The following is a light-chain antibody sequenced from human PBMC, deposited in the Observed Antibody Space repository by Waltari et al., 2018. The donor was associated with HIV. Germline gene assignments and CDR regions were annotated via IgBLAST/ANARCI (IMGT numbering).Light chain of an antibody. CDR2: DDS. V-gene: IGLV3-21*02. CDR1: NIGAKS. Sequence: SYLLAQPPSVSAAPGQTAILTCGGNNIGAKSVHWYLQKPGQAPLLIVYDDSDRPSGVPVRFSGSNSGNTATLTISWVEAGDEADYFCQVWDTAATEHVTFGGGTKLSVL. CDR3: QVWDTAATEHVT. J-gene: IGLJ2*01.